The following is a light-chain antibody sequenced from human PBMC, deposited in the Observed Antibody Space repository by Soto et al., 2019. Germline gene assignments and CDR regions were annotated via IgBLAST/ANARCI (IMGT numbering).Light chain of an antibody. V-gene: IGKV1-9*01. J-gene: IGKJ5*01. CDR2: AAS. CDR3: QQLFDSPIT. CDR1: QVISTS. Sequence: DIQLTQSPSFLSPSMVESVTSTFLASQVISTSLAWYQVKPGKAPKLLIYAASTLESGVPSRFSATVSGTEFSLTITSLQPEDFATYYCQQLFDSPITFGQGTRLEIK.